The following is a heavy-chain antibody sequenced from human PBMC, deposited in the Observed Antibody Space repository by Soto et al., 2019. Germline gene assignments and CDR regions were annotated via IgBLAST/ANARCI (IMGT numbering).Heavy chain of an antibody. J-gene: IGHJ2*01. Sequence: QVQLVQSGAEVKKPGASVKVSCKASGYTFTSYAMHWVRQAPGQRLEWMGWINAGNGNTKYSQKFQGRVTITRDTSASTAYMELSSLRSEDTAVYYCASQRLGYCSGGSFSDDWYFDLWGRGTLVTVSS. CDR1: GYTFTSYA. CDR2: INAGNGNT. D-gene: IGHD2-15*01. V-gene: IGHV1-3*01. CDR3: ASQRLGYCSGGSFSDDWYFDL.